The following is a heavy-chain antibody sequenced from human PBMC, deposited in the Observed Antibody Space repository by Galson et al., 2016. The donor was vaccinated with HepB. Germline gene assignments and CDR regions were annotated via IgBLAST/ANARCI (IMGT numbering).Heavy chain of an antibody. CDR3: ARAPYGDPPRYWYFDL. CDR1: GFIFSDYY. D-gene: IGHD4-17*01. V-gene: IGHV3-11*04. J-gene: IGHJ2*01. Sequence: SLRLSCAASGFIFSDYYMSWIRQAPGKGLEWLSYIRSSGRTISYADSVRGRFTISRDNAKTSLFLRMDSLRVEDTAVYYCARAPYGDPPRYWYFDLWGRGTLVTVSS. CDR2: IRSSGRTI.